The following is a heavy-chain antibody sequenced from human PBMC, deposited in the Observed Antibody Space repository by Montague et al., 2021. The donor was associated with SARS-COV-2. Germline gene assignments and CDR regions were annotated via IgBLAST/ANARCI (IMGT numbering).Heavy chain of an antibody. D-gene: IGHD3-3*01. J-gene: IGHJ6*03. CDR1: GGSINKDY. Sequence: SETLSLTCTVSGGSINKDYWHWIRQPPGKGLEWIGYIYYSGNTNYNPSLKSRVTFSVDTSRNQFSLKLTTVTAADTAVYYCARGYVEDSWSALSGSNYYMDVWGNGTTVTVSS. CDR3: ARGYVEDSWSALSGSNYYMDV. CDR2: IYYSGNT. V-gene: IGHV4-59*01.